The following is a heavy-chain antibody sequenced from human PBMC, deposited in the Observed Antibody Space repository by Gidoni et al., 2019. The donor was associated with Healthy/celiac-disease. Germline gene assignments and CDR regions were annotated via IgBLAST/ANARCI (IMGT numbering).Heavy chain of an antibody. J-gene: IGHJ4*02. CDR3: EGDGGPNYYDSSGYYFDY. D-gene: IGHD3-22*01. CDR2: ISYDGSNK. Sequence: QVQLVESWGGVVQPGGSLRPSCPAPGIPFRSHALHWVRQAPGKGLEWVAVISYDGSNKYYADSVKGRFTISRDNSKNTLYLQMNSLRAEDTAVYYCEGDGGPNYYDSSGYYFDYWGQGTLVTVSS. CDR1: GIPFRSHA. V-gene: IGHV3-30-3*01.